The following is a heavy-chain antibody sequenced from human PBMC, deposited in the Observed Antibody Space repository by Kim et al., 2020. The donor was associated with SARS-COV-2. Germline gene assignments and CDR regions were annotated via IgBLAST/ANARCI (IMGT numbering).Heavy chain of an antibody. V-gene: IGHV1-69*13. CDR3: ARERSSTSSWNNDAFDI. J-gene: IGHJ3*02. CDR1: GGTFSSYA. D-gene: IGHD2-2*01. Sequence: SVKVSCKASGGTFSSYAISWVRQAPGQGLEWMGGIIPIFGTANYAQKFQGRVTITADESTSTAYMELSSLRSEDTAVYYCARERSSTSSWNNDAFDIWGQGTMVTVSS. CDR2: IIPIFGTA.